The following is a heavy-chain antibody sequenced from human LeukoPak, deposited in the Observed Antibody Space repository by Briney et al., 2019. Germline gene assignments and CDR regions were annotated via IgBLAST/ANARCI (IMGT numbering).Heavy chain of an antibody. CDR3: ASTYYYDSSGYLGY. V-gene: IGHV3-66*01. J-gene: IGHJ4*02. Sequence: GGSLRLSCATSGFTFRSQAMSWVRQAPGKGLEWVSVIYSGGSTYYADSVKGRFTISRDNSKNTLYLQMNSLRAEDTAVYYCASTYYYDSSGYLGYWGQGTLVTVSS. D-gene: IGHD3-22*01. CDR2: IYSGGST. CDR1: GFTFRSQA.